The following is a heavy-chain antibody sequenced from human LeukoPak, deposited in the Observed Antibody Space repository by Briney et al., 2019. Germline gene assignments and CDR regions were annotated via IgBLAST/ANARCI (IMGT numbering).Heavy chain of an antibody. V-gene: IGHV3-30*02. J-gene: IGHJ4*02. Sequence: PGGSLRLSFAASGFTFSTYWMSWVRQAPGKGLEWVAFIRYDGSNKYYADSVKGRFTISRDNSKNTLYLQMNSLRAEDTAVYYCAKAGTYYDILTGYFFDYWGQGTLVTVSS. D-gene: IGHD3-9*01. CDR3: AKAGTYYDILTGYFFDY. CDR1: GFTFSTYW. CDR2: IRYDGSNK.